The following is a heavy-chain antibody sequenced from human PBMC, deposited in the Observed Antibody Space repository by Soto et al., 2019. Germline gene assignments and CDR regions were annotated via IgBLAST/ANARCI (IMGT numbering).Heavy chain of an antibody. Sequence: GGSLRLSCAASGFTFISFAMKWVLQAPGKGLEWVSVIGSGGDGIHYADSVKGRFTISRDNSKNTLYLQMGSLRAEDMAVYYCARGGSDYYFDYWGQGTLVTVSS. CDR3: ARGGSDYYFDY. V-gene: IGHV3-23*01. J-gene: IGHJ4*02. D-gene: IGHD2-21*02. CDR1: GFTFISFA. CDR2: IGSGGDGI.